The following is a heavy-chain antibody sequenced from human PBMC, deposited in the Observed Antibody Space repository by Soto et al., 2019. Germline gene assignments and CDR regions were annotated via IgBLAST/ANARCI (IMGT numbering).Heavy chain of an antibody. Sequence: QVQLQESGPGLVKPSETLSLTCTVSGGSISSYYWSWIRQPPGKGLEWIGYIYYSGSTNYNPSLRGRVTISVDTSKNQFSLKLSSVTAADTAVYYCARDPAYGGRGYWGQGTLVTVSS. CDR3: ARDPAYGGRGY. J-gene: IGHJ4*02. D-gene: IGHD4-17*01. V-gene: IGHV4-59*01. CDR2: IYYSGST. CDR1: GGSISSYY.